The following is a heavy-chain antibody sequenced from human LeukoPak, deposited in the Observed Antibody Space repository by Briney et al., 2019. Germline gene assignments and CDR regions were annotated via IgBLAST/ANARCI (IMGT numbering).Heavy chain of an antibody. CDR2: ISDTGGNT. V-gene: IGHV3-23*01. Sequence: GGSLRLSCAASGFTFSTYAMSWVRQTPEKGLEWVSAISDTGGNTFYADSVKGRFTISRDNSKNTLYLQMNSLRAEDTAIYYCAKGRTNDYWGQGTLVTVSS. CDR1: GFTFSTYA. CDR3: AKGRTNDY. D-gene: IGHD1/OR15-1a*01. J-gene: IGHJ4*02.